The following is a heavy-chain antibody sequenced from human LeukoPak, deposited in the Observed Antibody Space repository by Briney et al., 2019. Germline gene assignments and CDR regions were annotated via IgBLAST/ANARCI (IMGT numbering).Heavy chain of an antibody. CDR2: IHTSGTT. Sequence: SETLSLTCTVSGGSISGSYWDLIRQPAGKGLEWIGRIHTSGTTWYNASLKSRVTMSIDASNNQFSLRLTSVTAADTAVYYCARYLNSGLDFWGQGTLVTVSS. J-gene: IGHJ4*02. CDR1: GGSISGSY. D-gene: IGHD3-10*01. CDR3: ARYLNSGLDF. V-gene: IGHV4-4*07.